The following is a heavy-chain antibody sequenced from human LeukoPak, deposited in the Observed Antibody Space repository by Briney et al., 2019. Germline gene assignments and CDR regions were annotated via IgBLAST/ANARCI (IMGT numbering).Heavy chain of an antibody. D-gene: IGHD1-20*01. V-gene: IGHV3-23*01. CDR3: AKDFSPDGIWDIDY. CDR1: GFTFSKYT. Sequence: GGSLRLSCVASGFTFSKYTMSWVRQAPGKGLEWVSGIYGGGSGSTFYAESVKGRFTISRDNSKNTLYLQMNSLRDEDTAIYYCAKDFSPDGIWDIDYWGRGTLITVPS. CDR2: IYGGGSGST. J-gene: IGHJ4*02.